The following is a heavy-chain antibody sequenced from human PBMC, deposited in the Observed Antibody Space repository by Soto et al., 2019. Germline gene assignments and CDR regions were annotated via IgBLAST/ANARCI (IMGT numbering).Heavy chain of an antibody. D-gene: IGHD2-2*01. Sequence: SETLSLTCSVSGASISSRDYYWGWIRQTPGKGLEWIGNIDYNGVTYYNPSLKGRVTVSKDTSKNQFSLKVASVTAADTAIYYCGRVMIGTSRHTDSDYWGQGTQVTVSS. CDR2: IDYNGVT. J-gene: IGHJ4*02. CDR1: GASISSRDYY. V-gene: IGHV4-39*01. CDR3: GRVMIGTSRHTDSDY.